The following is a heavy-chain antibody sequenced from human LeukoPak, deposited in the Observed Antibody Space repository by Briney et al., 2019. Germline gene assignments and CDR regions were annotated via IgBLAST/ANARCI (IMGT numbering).Heavy chain of an antibody. CDR3: ARAVGEYSSSSFFSGGY. CDR1: GFTLRSYA. J-gene: IGHJ4*02. Sequence: GGSLRLSCAASGFTLRSYAMSWVRQAPGKGLEWVSDISGSGYTTHYADSVKGRFTISRDNSKNTLYLQMNSLRAEDTAVYYCARAVGEYSSSSFFSGGYWGQGTLVTVSS. V-gene: IGHV3-23*01. CDR2: ISGSGYTT. D-gene: IGHD6-6*01.